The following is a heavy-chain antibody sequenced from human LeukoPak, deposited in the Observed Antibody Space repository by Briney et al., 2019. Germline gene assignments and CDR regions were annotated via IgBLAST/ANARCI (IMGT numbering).Heavy chain of an antibody. Sequence: SETLSLTCTVSGGSISSSSYYWGWIRQPPGKGLEWIGSIYYSGSTYYNPSLKSRVTISVDTSKNQFSLKLSSVTAADTAVYYCARAYHSSWYLNWFDPWGQGTLVTVSS. J-gene: IGHJ5*02. V-gene: IGHV4-39*07. CDR3: ARAYHSSWYLNWFDP. CDR1: GGSISSSSYY. D-gene: IGHD6-13*01. CDR2: IYYSGST.